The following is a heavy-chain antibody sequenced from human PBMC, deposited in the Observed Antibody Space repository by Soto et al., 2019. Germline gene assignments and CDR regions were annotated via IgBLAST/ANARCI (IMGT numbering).Heavy chain of an antibody. Sequence: GGSLRISSAASGFSFSNYGMPWVRQAPGKGLEWVAVIWYDGSNKYYADSVKGRFTISRDNSKNTLYLQMNSLRAEDTAVYYCARARPQYSSSWFLRYWGQGT. J-gene: IGHJ4*02. CDR2: IWYDGSNK. D-gene: IGHD6-13*01. CDR1: GFSFSNYG. V-gene: IGHV3-33*08. CDR3: ARARPQYSSSWFLRY.